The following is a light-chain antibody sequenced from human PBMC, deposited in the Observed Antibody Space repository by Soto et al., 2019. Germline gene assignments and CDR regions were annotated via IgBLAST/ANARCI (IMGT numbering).Light chain of an antibody. Sequence: DIQMTQSPSTLSASVGDRVTITCRASQSISSWLAWYQQKPGKAPKLLIYEASRLEIGVPSRFSGSGSGTEFTLTISSMQPDDFATYYCQQYNSSSWTFGQGTKV. CDR2: EAS. J-gene: IGKJ1*01. V-gene: IGKV1-5*03. CDR3: QQYNSSSWT. CDR1: QSISSW.